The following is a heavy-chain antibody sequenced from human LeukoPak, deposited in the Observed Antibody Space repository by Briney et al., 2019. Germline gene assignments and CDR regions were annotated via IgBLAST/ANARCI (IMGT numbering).Heavy chain of an antibody. CDR3: ARDEGYCSSTSCPFRSNWFDP. Sequence: SETLSLTCTVSGGSISSSSYYWSWIRQPPGKGLEWIGEINHSGSTNYNPSLKSRVTISVDTSKNQFSLKLSSVTAADTAVYYCARDEGYCSSTSCPFRSNWFDPWGQGTLVTVSS. J-gene: IGHJ5*02. V-gene: IGHV4-39*07. CDR1: GGSISSSSYY. CDR2: INHSGST. D-gene: IGHD2-2*01.